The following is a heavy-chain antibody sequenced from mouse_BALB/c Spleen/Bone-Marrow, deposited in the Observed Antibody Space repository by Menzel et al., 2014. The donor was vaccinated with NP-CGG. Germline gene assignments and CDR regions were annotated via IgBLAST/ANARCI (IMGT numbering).Heavy chain of an antibody. Sequence: EVMLVESGGGLVKPGGSLKLSRAASGFSFSSYAVSWVRPTPEKRLEWVASISGGGNSYHSDNMKGRFTISRDNARNILYLQMSSLRSEDTAMYYCARARGVTTATPYYFDYWGQGTALTVSS. D-gene: IGHD1-2*01. CDR1: GFSFSSYA. CDR3: ARARGVTTATPYYFDY. V-gene: IGHV5-6-5*01. CDR2: ISGGGNS. J-gene: IGHJ2*01.